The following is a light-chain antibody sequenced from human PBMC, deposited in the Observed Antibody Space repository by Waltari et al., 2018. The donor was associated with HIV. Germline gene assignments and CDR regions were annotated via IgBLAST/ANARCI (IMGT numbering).Light chain of an antibody. CDR2: WAS. J-gene: IGKJ2*01. Sequence: DIVMTQSPDSLAVFLGERATLHRHSSQSVLYSSNNKNYLAWYQQKPGQPPKLLIYWASTRESGVPDRFSGSGSGTDFTLTISSLQAEDVAVYYCQQYYSTPDTFGQGTKLEI. CDR3: QQYYSTPDT. V-gene: IGKV4-1*01. CDR1: QSVLYSSNNKNY.